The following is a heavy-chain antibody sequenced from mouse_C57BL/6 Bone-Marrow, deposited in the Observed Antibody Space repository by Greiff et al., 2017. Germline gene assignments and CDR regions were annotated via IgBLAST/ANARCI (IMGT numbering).Heavy chain of an antibody. D-gene: IGHD1-1*01. V-gene: IGHV14-3*01. Sequence: SVAELVRPGASVKLSCTASGFNIKNTYMHWVKQRPEQGLEWIGRIDPANGNTKYAPKFQGKATITADTSSNPAYLQLSSLTSEDTAIYYCARESPYGSSWHYAMDYWGQGASVTVSS. CDR2: IDPANGNT. J-gene: IGHJ4*01. CDR1: GFNIKNTY. CDR3: ARESPYGSSWHYAMDY.